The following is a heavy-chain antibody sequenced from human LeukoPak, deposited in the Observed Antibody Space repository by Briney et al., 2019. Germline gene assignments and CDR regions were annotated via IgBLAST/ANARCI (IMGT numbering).Heavy chain of an antibody. D-gene: IGHD3-22*01. CDR1: GYTFTSYG. V-gene: IGHV1-18*01. J-gene: IGHJ3*02. CDR2: ISAYNGNT. CDR3: ARVDYYDSSGHPSGAFDI. Sequence: ASVKVSCKASGYTFTSYGISWVRQAPGRGLEWMGWISAYNGNTNYAQKLQGRVTMTTDTSTSTAYMELRSLRSDDTAVYYCARVDYYDSSGHPSGAFDIWGQGTMVTVSS.